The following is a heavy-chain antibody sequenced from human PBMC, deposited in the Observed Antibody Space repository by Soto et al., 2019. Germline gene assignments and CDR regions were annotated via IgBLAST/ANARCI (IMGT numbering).Heavy chain of an antibody. D-gene: IGHD6-19*01. CDR1: GYIFTAYY. Sequence: QVQLVQPGAEVKKPGASVKVSCKASGYIFTAYYMNWVRQAPGQGLEWMGWINPASGGTNYAQKFQGRVTMTTDPSISTAYMELSSLRSDDTAVYYCARDYSAGAGASDFWGQGTMVIVSS. J-gene: IGHJ3*01. V-gene: IGHV1-2*02. CDR2: INPASGGT. CDR3: ARDYSAGAGASDF.